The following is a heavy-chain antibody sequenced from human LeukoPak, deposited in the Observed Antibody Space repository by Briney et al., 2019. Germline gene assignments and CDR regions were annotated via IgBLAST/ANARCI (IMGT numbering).Heavy chain of an antibody. V-gene: IGHV4-59*11. D-gene: IGHD6-19*01. Sequence: SETLSLTCTVSGASIDGHYWSWIRLPPGKGLEWIGFVYYSGSISYNPSLKSRVTISADTSNNQFSLKLDSVTAADTAVYYCARLSRVGVAGSYGYHSMDVWGRGTTVTVSS. CDR3: ARLSRVGVAGSYGYHSMDV. CDR2: VYYSGSI. J-gene: IGHJ6*02. CDR1: GASIDGHY.